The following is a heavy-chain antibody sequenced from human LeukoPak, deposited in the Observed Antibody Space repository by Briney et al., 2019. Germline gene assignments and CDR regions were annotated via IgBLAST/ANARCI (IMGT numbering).Heavy chain of an antibody. Sequence: GSLRLSCAVSGITLSNYGMSWVRQAPGKGLEWVAGISDSGGITNYADSVKGRFTISRDNPKNTLYLQMNSLRVEDTAVYFCAKRGVVIRVILVGFHKEAYYFDSWGQGARVTVSS. CDR2: ISDSGGIT. CDR3: AKRGVVIRVILVGFHKEAYYFDS. CDR1: GITLSNYG. D-gene: IGHD3-22*01. J-gene: IGHJ4*02. V-gene: IGHV3-23*01.